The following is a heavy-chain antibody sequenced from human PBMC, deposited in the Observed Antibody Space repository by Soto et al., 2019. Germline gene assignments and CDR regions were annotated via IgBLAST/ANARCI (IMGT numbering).Heavy chain of an antibody. CDR3: AGETYYYYSSCYYAPYGP. V-gene: IGHV1-69*13. J-gene: IGHJ5*02. CDR2: IIPIFGTA. Sequence: GASVKVSSKASGGTSSSYAISWVRQAPGQGPEWMGGIIPIFGTANYAQKFQGRVTITADESQSTAYMELRSLRSEDTAVYYCAGETYYYYSSCYYAPYGPWGQGTLVTVTS. D-gene: IGHD3-22*01. CDR1: GGTSSSYA.